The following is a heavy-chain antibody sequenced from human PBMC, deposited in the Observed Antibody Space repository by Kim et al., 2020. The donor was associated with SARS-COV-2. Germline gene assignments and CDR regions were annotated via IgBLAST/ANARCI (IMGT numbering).Heavy chain of an antibody. D-gene: IGHD3-10*01. CDR2: IYYSGST. CDR3: ARVWFGELPNWFDP. J-gene: IGHJ5*02. V-gene: IGHV4-39*07. CDR1: GGSISSSSYY. Sequence: SETLSLTCTVSGGSISSSSYYWGWIRQPPGKGLEWIGSIYYSGSTYYNPSLKSRVTISVDTSKNQFSLKLSSVTAADTAVYYCARVWFGELPNWFDPWGQGTLVPVSS.